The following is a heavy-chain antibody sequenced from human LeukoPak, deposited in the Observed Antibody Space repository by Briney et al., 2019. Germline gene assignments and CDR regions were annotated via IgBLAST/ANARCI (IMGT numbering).Heavy chain of an antibody. Sequence: RASVKVSCKASGGTFSSYAISWVRQAPGQGLEWMGRIIPILGIANYAQKFQGRVTITADKSTSTAYMELSSLRSEDTAVYYCARTRTTVVTRAPFGYWGQGTLVTVSS. D-gene: IGHD4-23*01. CDR2: IIPILGIA. J-gene: IGHJ4*02. V-gene: IGHV1-69*04. CDR1: GGTFSSYA. CDR3: ARTRTTVVTRAPFGY.